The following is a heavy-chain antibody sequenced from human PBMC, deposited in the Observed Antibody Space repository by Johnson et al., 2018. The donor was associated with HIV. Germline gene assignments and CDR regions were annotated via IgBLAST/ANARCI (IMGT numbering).Heavy chain of an antibody. CDR2: IKQDGIEK. V-gene: IGHV3-7*03. CDR3: AKASDAFDI. J-gene: IGHJ3*02. Sequence: VQLVESGGDLVQPGGSLRLSCAASGFTFNNYWLSWFRQAPGRGLEWVANIKQDGIEKYYVDSVKGRFPISRDNSKNTLFLQMNSLRVEDTAVYYCAKASDAFDIGGQGTMVTVSS. CDR1: GFTFNNYW.